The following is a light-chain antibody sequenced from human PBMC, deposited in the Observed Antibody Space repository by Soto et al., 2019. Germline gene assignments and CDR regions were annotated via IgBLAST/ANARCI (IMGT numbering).Light chain of an antibody. V-gene: IGKV3D-15*01. CDR2: GVS. CDR1: QTVTSN. CDR3: QQYNNWPPST. J-gene: IGKJ3*01. Sequence: EIVLTQSSATLSLSPGERATLSCRASQTVTSNALAWYQQKPGQAPRLLIYGVSSRATGIPDRFSGSGSGTEFTLTISSLQSEDFAVYYCQQYNNWPPSTFGPGTKVDIK.